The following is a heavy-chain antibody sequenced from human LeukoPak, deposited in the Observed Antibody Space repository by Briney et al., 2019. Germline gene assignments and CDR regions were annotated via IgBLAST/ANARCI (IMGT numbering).Heavy chain of an antibody. CDR3: ARERGAAPARHWWFDP. D-gene: IGHD6-13*01. CDR1: GGSISSYY. Sequence: SETLSLTCTVSGGSISSYYWSWIRQPAGKGLEWIGRIYTSGSTNYNPSLKSRVTMSVDTSKNQFSLKLSSVTAADTAVYYCARERGAAPARHWWFDPWGQGTLVTVSS. CDR2: IYTSGST. J-gene: IGHJ5*02. V-gene: IGHV4-4*07.